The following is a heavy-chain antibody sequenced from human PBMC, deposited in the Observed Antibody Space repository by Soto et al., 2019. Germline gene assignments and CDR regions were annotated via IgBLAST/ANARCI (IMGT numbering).Heavy chain of an antibody. V-gene: IGHV6-1*01. D-gene: IGHD7-27*01. CDR1: GDSVSSSTA. CDR2: TYYRSKWYN. Sequence: QVQLQQSGPGLVKPSQPLSLTCSISGDSVSSSTAWNWIRQSPSRGLEWLGRTYYRSKWYNDYAVSMKSRLSINPDTSKNQFSLQLNSVTPDDTAVYYCARDLGRTYGMDVWGQGPTVTVSS. CDR3: ARDLGRTYGMDV. J-gene: IGHJ6*02.